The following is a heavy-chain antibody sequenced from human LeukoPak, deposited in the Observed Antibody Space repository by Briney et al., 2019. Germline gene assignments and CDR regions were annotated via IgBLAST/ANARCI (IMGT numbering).Heavy chain of an antibody. CDR1: GFIFSNDW. CDR3: TTATKSGTYSRGY. CDR2: VKSKTDGGTT. Sequence: GGSLRLSCAASGFIFSNDWMNWVRQAPGKGLEWVGRVKSKTDGGTTDYAAPVKGRFTISRDDSKNTLYLQMNSLKTEDTAVYYCTTATKSGTYSRGYWGQGTLVTVSS. J-gene: IGHJ4*02. D-gene: IGHD1-26*01. V-gene: IGHV3-15*01.